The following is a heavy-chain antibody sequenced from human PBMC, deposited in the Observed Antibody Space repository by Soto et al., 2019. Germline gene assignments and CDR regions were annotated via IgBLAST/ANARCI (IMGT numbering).Heavy chain of an antibody. CDR1: GYTFTSYY. V-gene: IGHV1-46*01. J-gene: IGHJ3*02. CDR3: AREGVVVPATIGSTDAFDI. CDR2: INPSGGST. Sequence: GASVKVSCKASGYTFTSYYMHWVRQAPGQGLEWMGIINPSGGSTSYAQKFQGRVTMTRDTSTSTVYMELSSLRSEDTAVYYCAREGVVVPATIGSTDAFDIWGQGTMVTVSS. D-gene: IGHD2-2*01.